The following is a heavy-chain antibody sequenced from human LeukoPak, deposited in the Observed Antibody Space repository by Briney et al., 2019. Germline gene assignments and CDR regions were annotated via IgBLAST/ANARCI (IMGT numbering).Heavy chain of an antibody. CDR3: ARATNVGYFYYYGMDV. D-gene: IGHD1-26*01. J-gene: IGHJ6*02. CDR2: IYSSGST. Sequence: PSETLSLTCVVSGASIDAYYWSWVRQPPGKGLEWIGYIYSSGSTDYNPSFMSRVTMSVDTSKNQFSLKLDSVTAADTAVYYCARATNVGYFYYYGMDVWGQGTTVTVSS. V-gene: IGHV4-59*01. CDR1: GASIDAYY.